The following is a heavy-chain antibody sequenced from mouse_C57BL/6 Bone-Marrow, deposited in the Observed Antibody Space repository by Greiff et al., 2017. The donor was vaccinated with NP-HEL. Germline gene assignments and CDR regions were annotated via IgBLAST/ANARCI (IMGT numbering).Heavy chain of an antibody. D-gene: IGHD2-12*01. Sequence: QVQLKQSGAELVKPGASVKLSCKASGFTFTTYPIAWMSQSHGKCLEWIGNFHPYNDDTKYNEKFKGRATMTVEKSSSTVYLELSRLTSDDSAVFDSARCSYFNYAMDYCDQGTSVTVTS. CDR1: GFTFTTYP. CDR2: FHPYNDDT. J-gene: IGHJ4*01. CDR3: ARCSYFNYAMDY. V-gene: IGHV1-47*01.